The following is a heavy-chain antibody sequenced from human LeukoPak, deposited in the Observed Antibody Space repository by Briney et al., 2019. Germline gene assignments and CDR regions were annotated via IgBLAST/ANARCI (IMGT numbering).Heavy chain of an antibody. V-gene: IGHV1-2*02. CDR3: ARGYDYYGSGSYQYFDY. CDR2: INPNSGGT. Sequence: ASVKVSCKASGYTFTGYYMHWVRQAPGQGLEWMGWINPNSGGTNYAQKFQGKVTMTRDTSISTAYMELSRLRSDDTAVYYCARGYDYYGSGSYQYFDYWGQGTLVTVSS. J-gene: IGHJ4*02. CDR1: GYTFTGYY. D-gene: IGHD3-10*01.